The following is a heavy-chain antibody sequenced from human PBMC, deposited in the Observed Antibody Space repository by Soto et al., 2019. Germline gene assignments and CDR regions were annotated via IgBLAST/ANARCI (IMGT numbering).Heavy chain of an antibody. CDR3: AKGDHDRGDLNWVDA. J-gene: IGHJ5*02. CDR2: ISHNGADK. V-gene: IGHV3-30*18. Sequence: VQLVESGGGVVQPGTSLRLSCAASGFTFSRYGVHWVRQALGKGLEWVAVISHNGADKYYGDSVKGRFTISRDNSKNTVFLQMNSLRAEDTAVYHCAKGDHDRGDLNWVDAWGQGTLVTVSS. D-gene: IGHD2-21*02. CDR1: GFTFSRYG.